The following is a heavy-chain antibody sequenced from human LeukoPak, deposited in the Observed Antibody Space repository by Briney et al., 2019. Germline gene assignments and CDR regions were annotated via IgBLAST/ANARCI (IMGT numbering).Heavy chain of an antibody. CDR2: ISSGGRT. CDR3: AKDYSGSWYYFDY. V-gene: IGHV3-23*01. D-gene: IGHD6-13*01. Sequence: GGSLRLSCAASGFTFSIYAMTWVRHTPGKGLEWVSTISSGGRTYYADSVKGRFTISRDNSKNTLYLHMNSLRAEDAALYYCAKDYSGSWYYFDYWGQGTLVTVSS. J-gene: IGHJ4*02. CDR1: GFTFSIYA.